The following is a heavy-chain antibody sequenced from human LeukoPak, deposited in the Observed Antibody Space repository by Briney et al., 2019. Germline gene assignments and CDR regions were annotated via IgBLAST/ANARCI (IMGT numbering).Heavy chain of an antibody. J-gene: IGHJ3*02. CDR2: ISGTGGHT. CDR3: AKDLLREQCLITYAFDI. Sequence: PGGSLRLSCAASGFTFNNYAMSWVRQAPGKGLEWVSGISGTGGHTYYADPVKGRFTISRDTSKNTLFLQMNSLRAEDTALYYCAKDLLREQCLITYAFDIWGQGTMVTVSP. CDR1: GFTFNNYA. D-gene: IGHD1/OR15-1a*01. V-gene: IGHV3-23*01.